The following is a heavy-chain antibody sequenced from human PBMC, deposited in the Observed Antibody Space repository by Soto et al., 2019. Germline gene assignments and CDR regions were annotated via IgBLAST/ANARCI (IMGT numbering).Heavy chain of an antibody. CDR2: VVHRGTT. V-gene: IGHV4-4*02. D-gene: IGHD6-19*01. Sequence: QVQLQESGPGLVKPSGTLSLTCAVSGASISDNNWWSWVRQPPGKGLEWIGEVVHRGTTNHNPSLRSRITISMDKSKNQNSLTLSSVTAADSAVYYCARHIGVTGTRGFDYWGQGTLVTVSS. CDR3: ARHIGVTGTRGFDY. J-gene: IGHJ4*02. CDR1: GASISDNNW.